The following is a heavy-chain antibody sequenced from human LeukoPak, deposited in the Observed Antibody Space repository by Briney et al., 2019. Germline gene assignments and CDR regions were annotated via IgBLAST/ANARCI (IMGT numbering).Heavy chain of an antibody. Sequence: GGSLRLSCAASGFTFSSYVMHWVRQAPGKGLEWVSSISSSSSYIYYADSVKGRFTISRDNAKNSLYMQMNSLRAEDTAVYYCASGGGATRSGYAFDMWGQGTMVTVSS. CDR2: ISSSSSYI. D-gene: IGHD1-26*01. CDR1: GFTFSSYV. J-gene: IGHJ3*02. V-gene: IGHV3-21*01. CDR3: ASGGGATRSGYAFDM.